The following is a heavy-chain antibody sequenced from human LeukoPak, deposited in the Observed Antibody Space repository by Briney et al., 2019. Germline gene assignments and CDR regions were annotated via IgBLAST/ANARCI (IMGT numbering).Heavy chain of an antibody. CDR3: ATDTTYASDL. CDR1: GFSFSDAW. D-gene: IGHD1-14*01. J-gene: IGHJ3*01. CDR2: IKRKADGATA. V-gene: IGHV3-15*01. Sequence: GGSLRLSCAAPGFSFSDAWMTWVRQAPGKGLEWVGRIKRKADGATADYAAPVKGRFTVSRDDSKNTLYLQVNSLKTEDTGVYYCATDTTYASDLWGQGTLVIVSS.